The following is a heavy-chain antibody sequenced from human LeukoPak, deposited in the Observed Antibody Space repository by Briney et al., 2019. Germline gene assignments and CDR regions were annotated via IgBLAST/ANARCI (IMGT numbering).Heavy chain of an antibody. V-gene: IGHV4-59*01. CDR1: GGSFSGYY. D-gene: IGHD3-10*01. J-gene: IGHJ4*02. CDR3: AGDGSGSPNVGFDY. Sequence: SETLSLTCAVYGGSFSGYYWGWIRQPPGKGLEWIGYIYYSGSTNYNPSLKSRVTISVDTSKNQFSLKLSSVTAADTAVYYCAGDGSGSPNVGFDYWGQGTLVTVSS. CDR2: IYYSGST.